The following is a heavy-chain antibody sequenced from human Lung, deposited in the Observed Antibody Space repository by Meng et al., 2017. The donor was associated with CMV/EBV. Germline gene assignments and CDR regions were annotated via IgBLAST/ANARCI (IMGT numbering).Heavy chain of an antibody. CDR1: GYSFTRYD. D-gene: IGHD6-13*01. J-gene: IGHJ6*02. CDR3: ARVEGPAGAMLKYLYYYGMEV. V-gene: IGHV1-8*01. CDR2: MNPNNGDT. Sequence: ASVKVSCKASGYSFTRYDINWVRQAPGQGLEWMGWMNPNNGDTGYAQKFQGRVTMTRDTSISTVYMELNSLRSEDTAVYYCARVEGPAGAMLKYLYYYGMEVWGQGTTVTVSS.